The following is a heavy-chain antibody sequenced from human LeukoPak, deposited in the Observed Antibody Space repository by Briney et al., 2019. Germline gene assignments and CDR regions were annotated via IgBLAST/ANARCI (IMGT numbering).Heavy chain of an antibody. V-gene: IGHV1-8*01. D-gene: IGHD2-15*01. CDR2: MNPNSGNT. J-gene: IGHJ6*03. CDR1: GYTFTSYD. Sequence: ASVKVSCKASGYTFTSYDINWVRQATGQGREWRGWMNPNSGNTVYAQKFQGRVTMTRHTSISTAYMELSSLRSEDTAVYYCARGKSGRHCSGGSCYVDYYYMDGWGKGTTVTVSS. CDR3: ARGKSGRHCSGGSCYVDYYYMDG.